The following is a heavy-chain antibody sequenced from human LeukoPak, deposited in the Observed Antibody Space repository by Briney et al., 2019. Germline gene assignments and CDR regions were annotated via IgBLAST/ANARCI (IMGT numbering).Heavy chain of an antibody. CDR3: TKDRSGTVQGSFGMDV. Sequence: GGSLRLTCAGCGFTFNNYAVHWVRQAPGQGLDWVAVISHHAIHKYYADSVKGRFTISRDSSKNTVSLQMNSLRGEDTAVYYCTKDRSGTVQGSFGMDVWGQGTTVTVSS. CDR2: ISHHAIHK. J-gene: IGHJ6*02. V-gene: IGHV3-30*04. CDR1: GFTFNNYA. D-gene: IGHD3-10*01.